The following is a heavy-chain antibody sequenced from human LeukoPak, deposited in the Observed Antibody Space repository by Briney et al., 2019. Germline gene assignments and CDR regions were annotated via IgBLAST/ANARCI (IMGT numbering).Heavy chain of an antibody. J-gene: IGHJ4*02. Sequence: PGRSLRLSCAASGFTFSDYWMHWVRQAPGRGLVWVARIASDGSMSEYADSVKGRFTISRDNAKNTLYLQMNSLRAEDTAEYYCTRDLVGATSDFWGQGTLVAVSS. CDR3: TRDLVGATSDF. CDR2: IASDGSMS. D-gene: IGHD1-26*01. CDR1: GFTFSDYW. V-gene: IGHV3-74*03.